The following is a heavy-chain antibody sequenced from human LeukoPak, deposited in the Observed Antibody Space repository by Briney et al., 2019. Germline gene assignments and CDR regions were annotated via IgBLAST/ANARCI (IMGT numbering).Heavy chain of an antibody. J-gene: IGHJ4*02. D-gene: IGHD4-17*01. CDR1: GGSFSGYY. CDR2: INHSGST. V-gene: IGHV4-34*01. Sequence: SETLSLTCAVYGGSFSGYYWSWIRQPPGKGLEWIGEINHSGSTNYNPSLKSRVTISVDTSKNQFSLKLSSVTAADTAVYYCARQPYGDYYFDYWGQGTLVTVSS. CDR3: ARQPYGDYYFDY.